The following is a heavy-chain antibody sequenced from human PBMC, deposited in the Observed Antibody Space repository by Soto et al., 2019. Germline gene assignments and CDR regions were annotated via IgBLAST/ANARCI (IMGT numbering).Heavy chain of an antibody. J-gene: IGHJ5*02. V-gene: IGHV4-31*11. CDR2: IYYSGRT. CDR3: ARGSFSSSSSWFDP. D-gene: IGHD6-6*01. CDR1: GYSIRSDYY. Sequence: LSLTCAVSGYSIRSDYYWGWIRQHPGKGLEWIGYIYYSGRTYYNPSLHSRVSIAVDTTENQFSLKLTSVTAADTSVYYCARGSFSSSSSWFDPWGRGTLVTVSS.